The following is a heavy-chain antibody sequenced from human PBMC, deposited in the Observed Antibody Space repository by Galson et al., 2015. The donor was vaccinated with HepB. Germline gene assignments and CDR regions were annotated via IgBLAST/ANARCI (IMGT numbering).Heavy chain of an antibody. J-gene: IGHJ5*02. CDR3: ARTPYYGSGSYHNAWFDP. V-gene: IGHV7-4-1*02. Sequence: SVKVSCKASGYTFSSFAMNWVRQAPGQGLEWMGWINTNTGNPTYAQGFTGRFVFSLDTSLSTAYLQISSLKAEGTAVYYCARTPYYGSGSYHNAWFDPWGQGTLVTVSS. D-gene: IGHD3-10*01. CDR2: INTNTGNP. CDR1: GYTFSSFA.